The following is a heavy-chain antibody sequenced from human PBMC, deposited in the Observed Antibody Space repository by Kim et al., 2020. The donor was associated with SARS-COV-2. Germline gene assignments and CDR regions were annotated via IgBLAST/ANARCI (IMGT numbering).Heavy chain of an antibody. D-gene: IGHD2-8*01. Sequence: SETLSLTCTVSGGSLSSYYWSWVRQPPGKGLEWIGNIHYTGSTYYNPSLKSRVTISLDTSRNQFSLKMSCVTAADTAMYYCARYSEYCASNSCARWFDPWGQGTPVTVSS. V-gene: IGHV4-59*01. CDR1: GGSLSSYY. CDR2: IHYTGST. J-gene: IGHJ5*02. CDR3: ARYSEYCASNSCARWFDP.